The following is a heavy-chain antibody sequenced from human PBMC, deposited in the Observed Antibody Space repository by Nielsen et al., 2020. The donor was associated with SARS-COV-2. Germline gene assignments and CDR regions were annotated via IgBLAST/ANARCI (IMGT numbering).Heavy chain of an antibody. D-gene: IGHD3-10*01. J-gene: IGHJ5*02. CDR2: INPSGGST. CDR1: GYTFTSYY. CDR3: ARSGGPEGWFDP. V-gene: IGHV1-46*01. Sequence: ASVKVSCKASGYTFTSYYMHWVRQAPGQGLEWMGIINPSGGSTSYAQKLQGRVTMTTDTSTSTAYMELRSLRSDDTAVYYCARSGGPEGWFDPWGQGTLVTVSS.